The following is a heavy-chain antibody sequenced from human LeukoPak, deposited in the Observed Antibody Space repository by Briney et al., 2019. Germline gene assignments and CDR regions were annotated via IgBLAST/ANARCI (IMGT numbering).Heavy chain of an antibody. CDR3: ARLYDSSGYTNWLDP. J-gene: IGHJ5*02. Sequence: PSETLSLTCTVSGGSISSHYWSWIRQPPGKGLEWIGYIYYSGSSKYNPSLKSRVTISVDTSKNQFFLKLSSVTAADTAVYYCARLYDSSGYTNWLDPWGQGTLVTVSS. V-gene: IGHV4-59*11. D-gene: IGHD3-22*01. CDR1: GGSISSHY. CDR2: IYYSGSS.